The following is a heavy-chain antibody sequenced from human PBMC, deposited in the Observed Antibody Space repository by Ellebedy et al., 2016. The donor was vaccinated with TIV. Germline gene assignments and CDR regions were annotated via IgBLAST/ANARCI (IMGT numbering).Heavy chain of an antibody. CDR1: GGSFSSYV. D-gene: IGHD2-21*02. J-gene: IGHJ4*02. CDR3: ARDGACGGDCYGDNY. Sequence: AASVKVSCKASGGSFSSYVISWVRQAPGQGLEWMGWINPKNGGTNYAQKFQGRVTMTRDTSISTAYMELSWLRSDDTAVYYCARDGACGGDCYGDNYWGQGSLVTVSS. CDR2: INPKNGGT. V-gene: IGHV1-2*02.